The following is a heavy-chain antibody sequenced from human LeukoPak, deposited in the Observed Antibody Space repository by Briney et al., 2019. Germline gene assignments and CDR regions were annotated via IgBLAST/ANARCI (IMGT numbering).Heavy chain of an antibody. Sequence: ASVKVSCKVSGYTLTELSMHWVRQAPGKGLEWMGGFDPEDGETIYAQKFQGRVTMTEDTSTDTAYMELSSLRSEDTAVYYCATHVVVTAILNDAFDIWGQGTMVTVSS. CDR3: ATHVVVTAILNDAFDI. D-gene: IGHD2-21*02. CDR1: GYTLTELS. CDR2: FDPEDGET. J-gene: IGHJ3*02. V-gene: IGHV1-24*01.